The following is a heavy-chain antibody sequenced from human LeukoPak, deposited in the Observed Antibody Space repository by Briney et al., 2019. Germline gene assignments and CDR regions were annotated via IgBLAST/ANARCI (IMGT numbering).Heavy chain of an antibody. J-gene: IGHJ6*03. D-gene: IGHD6-19*01. CDR1: GGSISSYC. CDR2: IYYSGST. V-gene: IGHV4-59*01. CDR3: ARVDQQWLVPSTYYYYMDV. Sequence: SETLSLTCTVSGGSISSYCWSWIRQPPGKGLEWIGYIYYSGSTNYNPSLKSRATISVDTSKNQFSLKLSSVTAADTAVYYCARVDQQWLVPSTYYYYMDVWGKGTTVTVSS.